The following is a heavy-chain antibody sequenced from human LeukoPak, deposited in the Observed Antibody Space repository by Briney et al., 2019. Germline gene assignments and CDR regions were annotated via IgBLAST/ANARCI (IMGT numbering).Heavy chain of an antibody. CDR2: IKQDGSEK. J-gene: IGHJ3*02. CDR1: GFTFSSYW. CDR3: ATSYDSSGYPPWDAFDI. Sequence: GGSLRLSCAASGFTFSSYWMSWVRQAPGKGLEWVANIKQDGSEKYYVDSVKGRFTISRDNAKNSLYLQMNSLRAEDTAVYYCATSYDSSGYPPWDAFDIWGQGTMVTVSS. D-gene: IGHD3-22*01. V-gene: IGHV3-7*01.